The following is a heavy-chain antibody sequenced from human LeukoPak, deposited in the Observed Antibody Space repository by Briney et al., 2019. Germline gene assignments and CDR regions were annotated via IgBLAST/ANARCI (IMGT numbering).Heavy chain of an antibody. J-gene: IGHJ4*02. Sequence: SVKVSCKASGGTFSSYAISWVRQAPGQGLEWMGRIIPIFGTANYAQKFQGRVTITTDESTSTAYMELSSLRSEDTAVYYCARAAYYYDISVYSHTYGGRGPRVPVS. D-gene: IGHD3-22*01. V-gene: IGHV1-69*05. CDR3: ARAAYYYDISVYSHTY. CDR1: GGTFSSYA. CDR2: IIPIFGTA.